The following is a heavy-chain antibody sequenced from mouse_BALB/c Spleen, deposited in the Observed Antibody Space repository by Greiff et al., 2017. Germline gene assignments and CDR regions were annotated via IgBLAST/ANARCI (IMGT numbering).Heavy chain of an antibody. Sequence: EVKLMESGPELVKPGASVKVSCKASGYAFTSYNMYWVKQSHGKSLEWIGYIDPYNGGTSYNQKFKGKATLTVDKSSSTAYMHLNSLTSEDSAVYYCASSNWRNYFDYWGQGTTLTVSS. D-gene: IGHD4-1*01. CDR3: ASSNWRNYFDY. CDR2: IDPYNGGT. J-gene: IGHJ2*01. CDR1: GYAFTSYN. V-gene: IGHV1S135*01.